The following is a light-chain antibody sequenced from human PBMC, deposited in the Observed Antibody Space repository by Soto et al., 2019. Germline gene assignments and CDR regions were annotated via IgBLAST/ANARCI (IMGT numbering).Light chain of an antibody. CDR2: DAS. J-gene: IGKJ2*01. V-gene: IGKV3-20*01. CDR3: QQYGSSPYT. Sequence: EIVLKQSPGTLSLSPGERATLSCRASQSVSSNFLAWYQQKPGQAPRLLIYDASSSAAGIPDRFSGSGSGTDFTLMISRLEPEDFAVYYCQQYGSSPYTFGQGTKLEIK. CDR1: QSVSSNF.